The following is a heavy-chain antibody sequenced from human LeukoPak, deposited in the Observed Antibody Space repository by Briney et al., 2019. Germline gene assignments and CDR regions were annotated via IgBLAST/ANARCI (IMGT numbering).Heavy chain of an antibody. D-gene: IGHD5-18*01. V-gene: IGHV3-66*01. CDR3: ARVEEELAFGYSYGVYLDY. CDR2: IYSGGST. CDR1: GFTVSSNY. Sequence: GGSLRLSCAASGFTVSSNYMSWVRQAPGKGLEWVSVIYSGGSTYYADSVKGRFTISRDNSKNTLYPQMNSLRAEDTAVYYCARVEEELAFGYSYGVYLDYWGQGTLVTVSS. J-gene: IGHJ4*02.